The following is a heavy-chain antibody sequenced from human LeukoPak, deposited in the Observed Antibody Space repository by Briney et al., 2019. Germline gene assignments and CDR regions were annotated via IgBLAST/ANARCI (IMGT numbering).Heavy chain of an antibody. CDR1: RFTFSSYS. V-gene: IGHV3-21*01. Sequence: GGSLRLSCAASRFTFSSYSMNWVRQAPGKGLEWVSSISSSSSYIYYADSVKGRFTISRDNAKNSLYLQMNSLRAEDTAVYYCARDGYCTGGVCYRKVDYWGQGTLVTVSS. CDR2: ISSSSSYI. J-gene: IGHJ4*02. CDR3: ARDGYCTGGVCYRKVDY. D-gene: IGHD2-8*02.